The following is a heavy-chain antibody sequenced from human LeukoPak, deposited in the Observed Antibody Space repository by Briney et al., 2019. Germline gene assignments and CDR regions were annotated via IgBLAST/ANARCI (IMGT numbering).Heavy chain of an antibody. CDR3: ARDSGSYLFDY. D-gene: IGHD1-26*01. CDR2: ISYSGNT. CDR1: GGSISSSRYF. V-gene: IGHV4-39*07. Sequence: SETLSLTCTVSGGSISSSRYFWGWIRQPPGKGLEWIGSISYSGNTYYNPSLKSRVTISVDTSTNQFSLKLSSVTAADTAVYYCARDSGSYLFDYWGQGTLVTVSS. J-gene: IGHJ4*02.